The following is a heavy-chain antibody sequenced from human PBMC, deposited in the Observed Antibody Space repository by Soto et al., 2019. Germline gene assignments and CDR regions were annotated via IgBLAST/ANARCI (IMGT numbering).Heavy chain of an antibody. CDR3: ARSPAYYDFWSGYHLFYYGMDV. CDR1: GYSFTSYW. J-gene: IGHJ6*02. Sequence: GESLKISCKGSGYSFTSYWIGWVRQMPGKGLEWMGIIYPGDSDTRYSPSFQGQVTISADKSISTAYLQWSSLKASDTAMYYCARSPAYYDFWSGYHLFYYGMDVWGQGTTVTVSS. V-gene: IGHV5-51*01. D-gene: IGHD3-3*01. CDR2: IYPGDSDT.